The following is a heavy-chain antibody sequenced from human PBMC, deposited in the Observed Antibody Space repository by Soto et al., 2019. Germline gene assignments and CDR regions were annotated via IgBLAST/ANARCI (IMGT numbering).Heavy chain of an antibody. J-gene: IGHJ6*02. CDR1: GGTFSSYA. D-gene: IGHD3-10*01. Sequence: QVQLVQSGAEVKKPGSSVKVSCKASGGTFSSYAISWVRQAPGQGLEWMGGIIPIFGTANYAQKFQGRVTITADETTSTAYMELRSLRSEETPVYYCARDLYYYGSGSIYYYCGMDVWGQGTTVTVSS. CDR3: ARDLYYYGSGSIYYYCGMDV. V-gene: IGHV1-69*01. CDR2: IIPIFGTA.